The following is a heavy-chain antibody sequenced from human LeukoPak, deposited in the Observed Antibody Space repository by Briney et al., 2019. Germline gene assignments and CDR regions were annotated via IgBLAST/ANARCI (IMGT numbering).Heavy chain of an antibody. Sequence: ASVKVSCKACGYTFTSYAMHWVRQAPGQRLEWMGWINAGNGNTKYSQKFQGRVTITRDTSASTAYMELSSLRSEDTAVYYCARDTAYYDISTGYYHFHWFDPWGQGTLVTVSS. V-gene: IGHV1-3*01. D-gene: IGHD3-9*01. CDR1: GYTFTSYA. J-gene: IGHJ5*02. CDR3: ARDTAYYDISTGYYHFHWFDP. CDR2: INAGNGNT.